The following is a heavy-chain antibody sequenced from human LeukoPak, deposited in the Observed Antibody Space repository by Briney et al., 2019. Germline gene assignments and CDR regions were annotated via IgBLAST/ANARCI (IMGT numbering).Heavy chain of an antibody. V-gene: IGHV3-66*01. CDR2: IYSGGST. CDR3: ARGLGFGGLLLDS. CDR1: GFTVSNNY. Sequence: GGSLRLSCVVSGFTVSNNYMSWVRQAPRKGLEWVSLIYSGGSTYYADSVKGRSTISRDNSKNTLYLQMDSLRVEDTAVYYCARGLGFGGLLLDSWGQGTRVTVSS. J-gene: IGHJ4*02. D-gene: IGHD3-10*01.